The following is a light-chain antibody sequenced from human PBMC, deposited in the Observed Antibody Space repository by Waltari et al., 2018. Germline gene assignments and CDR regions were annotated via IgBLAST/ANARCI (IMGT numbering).Light chain of an antibody. Sequence: DIQMTQSPSSLSASAGDRVTITCRASQRISNYLNWYQQKPGKAPNLLIYAASSLQSGVPSRFSGSGSGTGFTLTINSLQPEDFATYYCQQTYSPPRTFGQGTKVEVK. CDR3: QQTYSPPRT. CDR2: AAS. CDR1: QRISNY. V-gene: IGKV1-39*01. J-gene: IGKJ1*01.